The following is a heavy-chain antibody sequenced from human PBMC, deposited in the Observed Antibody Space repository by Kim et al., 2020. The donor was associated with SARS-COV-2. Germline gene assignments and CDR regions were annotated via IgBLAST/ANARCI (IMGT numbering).Heavy chain of an antibody. V-gene: IGHV3-48*03. J-gene: IGHJ4*02. CDR3: ARGDGYKSVGY. CDR2: ISSSGSTI. Sequence: GGSLRLSCAASGFTFSSYEMNWVRQAPGKGLEWVSYISSSGSTIYYADSVKGRFTISRDNAKNSLYLQMNSLRAEDTAVYYCARGDGYKSVGYWGQGTLVTVSS. D-gene: IGHD5-12*01. CDR1: GFTFSSYE.